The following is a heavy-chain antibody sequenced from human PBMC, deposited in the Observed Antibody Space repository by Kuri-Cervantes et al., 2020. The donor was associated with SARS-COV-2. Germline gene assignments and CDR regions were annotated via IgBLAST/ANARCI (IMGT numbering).Heavy chain of an antibody. CDR2: ISSSSTI. J-gene: IGHJ3*02. CDR3: ASLHDAFDI. Sequence: GESLKISCAASGFTFSSYSMNWVRQAPGKGLEWVSYISSSSTIYYADSVKGRFTISRDNAKNSLYLQMNSLRAEDTAVYYCASLHDAFDIWGQGTMVTVSS. V-gene: IGHV3-48*01. CDR1: GFTFSSYS.